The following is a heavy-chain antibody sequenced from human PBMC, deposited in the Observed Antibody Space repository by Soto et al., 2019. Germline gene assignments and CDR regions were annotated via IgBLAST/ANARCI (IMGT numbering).Heavy chain of an antibody. CDR1: GFTFSNAW. CDR2: IKSKTDGGTT. J-gene: IGHJ5*02. CDR3: TTDPYPRHYDILTGSWWFDP. Sequence: GGSLRLSCAASGFTFSNAWMSWVRQAPGKGLEWVGRIKSKTDGGTTDYAAPVKGRFTISRDDSKNTLYLQMNSLKTEDTAVYYCTTDPYPRHYDILTGSWWFDPWGQGTLVTVSS. D-gene: IGHD3-9*01. V-gene: IGHV3-15*01.